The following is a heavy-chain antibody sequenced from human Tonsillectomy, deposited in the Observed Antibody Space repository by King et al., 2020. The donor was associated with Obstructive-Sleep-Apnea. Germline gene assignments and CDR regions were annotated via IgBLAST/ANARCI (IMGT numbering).Heavy chain of an antibody. V-gene: IGHV3-30*03. CDR1: GFTFSRYV. J-gene: IGHJ4*02. CDR2: ISYDGSHK. D-gene: IGHD6-13*01. CDR3: MGFSSKNKDY. Sequence: VQLVESGGGVVQPGRPLRLSCAVSGFTFSRYVIHWVRQAPGKGLEWVAVISYDGSHKYYADSVKGRFTISRDNSKHTLYLQMNSLRTEDTAVYYCMGFSSKNKDYWDQGTLVTVSS.